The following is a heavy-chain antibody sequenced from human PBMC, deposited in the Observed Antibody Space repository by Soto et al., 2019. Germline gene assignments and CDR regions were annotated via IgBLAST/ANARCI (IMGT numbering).Heavy chain of an antibody. CDR3: ARGGSSSDYYYYGMDV. V-gene: IGHV5-10-1*01. J-gene: IGHJ6*02. Sequence: GESLKISCKGSGYSFTSYWISWVRQMPGKGLEWMGRIDPSDSYTNYSPSFQGHVTISADKSISTAYLQWSSLKASDTAMYYCARGGSSSDYYYYGMDVWGQGTTVTVS. CDR2: IDPSDSYT. CDR1: GYSFTSYW. D-gene: IGHD6-6*01.